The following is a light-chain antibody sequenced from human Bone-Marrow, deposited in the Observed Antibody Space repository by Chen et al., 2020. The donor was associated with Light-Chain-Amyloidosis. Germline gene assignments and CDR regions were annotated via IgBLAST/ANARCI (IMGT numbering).Light chain of an antibody. V-gene: IGKV1-9*01. J-gene: IGKJ3*01. CDR2: AAY. Sequence: IQLIQSPSSLSASEGDRVTITCRASQDIASYLAWYQQKPGKAPKLLIHAAYTLHSGVPSRFSGSGSGADFTLTISSLQAEDFATYYCQQLNFLPPTFGPGTKVDMK. CDR1: QDIASY. CDR3: QQLNFLPPT.